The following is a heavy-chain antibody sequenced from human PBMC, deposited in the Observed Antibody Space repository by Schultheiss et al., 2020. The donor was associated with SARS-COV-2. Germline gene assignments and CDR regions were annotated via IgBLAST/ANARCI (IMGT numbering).Heavy chain of an antibody. CDR1: GFTFSSYW. CDR2: INSDGSST. D-gene: IGHD3-3*01. CDR3: ARLYYDFWSGSHRGYYYYYMDV. J-gene: IGHJ6*03. V-gene: IGHV3-74*01. Sequence: GGSLRLSCAASGFTFSSYWMHWVRQAPGKGLVWVSCINSDGSSTSYADSVKGRFTISRDNAKNTLYLQMNSLRAEDTAVYYCARLYYDFWSGSHRGYYYYYMDVWGKGTTVTVSS.